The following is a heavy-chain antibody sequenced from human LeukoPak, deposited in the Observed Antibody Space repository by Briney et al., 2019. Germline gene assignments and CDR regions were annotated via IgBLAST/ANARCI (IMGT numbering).Heavy chain of an antibody. Sequence: GGSLRLSCAASGFMFSSSWMAWVRQAPGKGLEWVANIKEDGSDKNYVDSMKGRFTISRDNAKNSLYLQMNSLRAEDTAVYYCARMGIASRAFDYWGQGTLVTVSS. CDR3: ARMGIASRAFDY. V-gene: IGHV3-7*01. D-gene: IGHD6-6*01. CDR1: GFMFSSSW. J-gene: IGHJ4*02. CDR2: IKEDGSDK.